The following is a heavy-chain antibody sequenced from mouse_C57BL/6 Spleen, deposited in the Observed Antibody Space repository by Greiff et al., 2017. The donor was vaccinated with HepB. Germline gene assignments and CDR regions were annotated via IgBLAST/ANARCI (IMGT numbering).Heavy chain of an antibody. CDR3: TRGRDYLYAMDY. V-gene: IGHV1-15*01. J-gene: IGHJ4*01. CDR1: GYTFTDYE. Sequence: VQLQQSGAELVRPGASVTLSCKASGYTFTDYEMHWVKQTPGHGLEWIGAIDPETGGTAYNQKFKGKAILTADKSSSTAYMELRSLTSEDTAVYYCTRGRDYLYAMDYWGQGTSVTVSS. CDR2: IDPETGGT. D-gene: IGHD2-4*01.